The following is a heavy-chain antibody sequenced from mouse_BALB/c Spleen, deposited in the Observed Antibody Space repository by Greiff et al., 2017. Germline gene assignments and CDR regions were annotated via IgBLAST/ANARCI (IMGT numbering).Heavy chain of an antibody. Sequence: EVMLVESGPELVKPGASVKISCKASGYTFTDYNMHWVKQSHGKSLEWIGYIYPYNGGTGYNQKFKSKATLTVDNSSSTAYMELRSLTSEDSAVYYCARGGGTGWAMDYWGQGTSVTVSS. J-gene: IGHJ4*01. CDR1: GYTFTDYN. CDR2: IYPYNGGT. V-gene: IGHV1S29*02. CDR3: ARGGGTGWAMDY. D-gene: IGHD3-3*01.